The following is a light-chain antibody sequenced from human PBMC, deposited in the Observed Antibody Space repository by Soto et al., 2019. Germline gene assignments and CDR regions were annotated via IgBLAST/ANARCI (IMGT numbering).Light chain of an antibody. CDR1: SSDVADYKY. CDR2: EVT. Sequence: QSALTQPASVSGSPGQSITISCTGTSSDVADYKYVSWYQQHPGKAPKALIAEVTKRPSGVSDRFSGSKSGNTASLTISGXXXXXXXDYYCSSYTTNSTLVFGTXT. J-gene: IGLJ1*01. V-gene: IGLV2-14*01. CDR3: SSYTTNSTLV.